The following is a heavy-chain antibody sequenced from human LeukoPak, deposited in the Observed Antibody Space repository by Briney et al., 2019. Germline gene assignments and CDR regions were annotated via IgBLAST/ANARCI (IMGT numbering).Heavy chain of an antibody. CDR2: IHYTGRT. CDR1: RGSISTYY. Sequence: SETLSLTCTLSRGSISTYYWSWIRQTPGTTLEWIGNIHYTGRTRYNPSLESRVTMSLDTPRNEFSLRLTSMTAADSAVYYCARGRPDPQNSDYWDYWGRGILVTVSS. J-gene: IGHJ4*02. D-gene: IGHD3-22*01. CDR3: ARGRPDPQNSDYWDY. V-gene: IGHV4-59*13.